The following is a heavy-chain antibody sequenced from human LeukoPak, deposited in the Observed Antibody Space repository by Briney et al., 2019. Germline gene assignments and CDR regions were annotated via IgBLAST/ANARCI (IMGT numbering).Heavy chain of an antibody. J-gene: IGHJ4*02. D-gene: IGHD3-22*01. V-gene: IGHV3-74*01. CDR1: GFTFSSYW. CDR3: AKDQVRRGALGYYPSCFDY. Sequence: PGGSLRLSCAASGFTFSSYWMHWVRQAPGKGLVWVSRINSDGSSTSYADSVRGRFSISRDNAKNTLYLQMNSLRAEDTAVYYCAKDQVRRGALGYYPSCFDYWGQGTLVTVSS. CDR2: INSDGSST.